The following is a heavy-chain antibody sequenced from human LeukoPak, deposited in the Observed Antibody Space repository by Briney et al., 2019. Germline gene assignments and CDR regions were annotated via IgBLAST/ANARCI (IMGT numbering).Heavy chain of an antibody. CDR2: IYYSGST. J-gene: IGHJ4*02. D-gene: IGHD6-19*01. CDR3: ARVGAVAGIIGWDYFDY. CDR1: GGSISSGDYY. Sequence: SETLSLTCTVSGGSISSGDYYWSWIRQPPGKGLEWIGYIYYSGSTYYNPSLKSRVTISVDTSKNQFSLKLSSVTAADTAVYYCARVGAVAGIIGWDYFDYWGQGTLVTVSS. V-gene: IGHV4-30-4*02.